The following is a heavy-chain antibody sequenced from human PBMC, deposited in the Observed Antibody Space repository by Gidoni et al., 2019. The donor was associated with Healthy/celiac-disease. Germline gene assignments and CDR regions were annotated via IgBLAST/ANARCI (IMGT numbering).Heavy chain of an antibody. CDR1: GGSFSGYY. V-gene: IGHV4-34*01. CDR3: ARDRDYGDYVFDY. D-gene: IGHD4-17*01. Sequence: QVQLQQWGAGLLKPSETLSLTCAVYGGSFSGYYWSWIRQPPGKGLEWIGEINHSGSTNYNPSLKSRVTISVDTSKNQFSLKLSSVTAADTAVYYCARDRDYGDYVFDYWGQGTLVTVSS. J-gene: IGHJ4*02. CDR2: INHSGST.